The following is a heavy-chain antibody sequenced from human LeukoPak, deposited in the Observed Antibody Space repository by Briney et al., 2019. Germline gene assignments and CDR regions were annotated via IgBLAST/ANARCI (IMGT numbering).Heavy chain of an antibody. CDR2: INHSGST. CDR3: ARLGSSGWYLDY. D-gene: IGHD6-19*01. J-gene: IGHJ4*02. CDR1: GGSFSGYY. Sequence: PSETLSLTCAVYGGSFSGYYWSWIRQPPGKGLEWIGEINHSGSTNYNPSLKSRVTISVDTSKNQFSLKLSSVTAADTAVYYCARLGSSGWYLDYWGQGTLVTVSS. V-gene: IGHV4-34*01.